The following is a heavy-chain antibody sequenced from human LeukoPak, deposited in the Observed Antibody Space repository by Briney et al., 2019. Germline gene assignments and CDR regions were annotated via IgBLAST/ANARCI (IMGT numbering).Heavy chain of an antibody. Sequence: SETLSLTCAVYGGSFSGYYWSWIRQPPGKGLEWIGEINHSGSTNYNPSLKSRVTISVDTSKNQFSLKLSSVTAADTAVYYCARMDSGSYRRPYYFDYWGQGTLVTVSS. CDR2: INHSGST. D-gene: IGHD1-26*01. V-gene: IGHV4-34*01. CDR3: ARMDSGSYRRPYYFDY. CDR1: GGSFSGYY. J-gene: IGHJ4*02.